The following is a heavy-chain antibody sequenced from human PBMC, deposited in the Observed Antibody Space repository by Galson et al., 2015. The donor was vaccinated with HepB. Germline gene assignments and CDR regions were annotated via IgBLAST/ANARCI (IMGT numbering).Heavy chain of an antibody. D-gene: IGHD3-22*01. CDR2: MSGGGDST. J-gene: IGHJ5*02. Sequence: SLRLSCAVSGFTFSNYAMSWVRQAPGKGLEWVSAMSGGGDSTYYANFVKGRFTISRDNSKNTLYLQMSSLRAGDTALYYCAKDLYYDTSGRLETWGQGTRVIVSS. V-gene: IGHV3-23*01. CDR1: GFTFSNYA. CDR3: AKDLYYDTSGRLET.